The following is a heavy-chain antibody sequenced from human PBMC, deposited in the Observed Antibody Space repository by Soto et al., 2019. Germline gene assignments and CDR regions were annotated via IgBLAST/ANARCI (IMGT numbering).Heavy chain of an antibody. Sequence: GASVKVSCKASGYSFHTYAISWVRQAPGQGLEWVGWISGYNGNTNYARKFQGRVTLARDTSTKTAFMELRSLTGDDTAVYYCAREYGMDVWGQGTTVTVSS. CDR3: AREYGMDV. CDR2: ISGYNGNT. CDR1: GYSFHTYA. J-gene: IGHJ6*02. V-gene: IGHV1-18*01.